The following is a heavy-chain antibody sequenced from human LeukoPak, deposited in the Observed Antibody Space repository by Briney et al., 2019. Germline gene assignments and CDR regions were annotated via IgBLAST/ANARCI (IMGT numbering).Heavy chain of an antibody. CDR3: ARTNQIDETAFDI. CDR2: IKQDGSEK. CDR1: GFTFSSYW. Sequence: GGSLRLSCAASGFTFSSYWMSWVRQAPGKGLEWVANIKQDGSEKYYVDSVKGRFTISRDNAKNSLYLQMNSLRAEDTAVYYCARTNQIDETAFDIWGQGTMVTVSS. D-gene: IGHD1-14*01. J-gene: IGHJ3*02. V-gene: IGHV3-7*04.